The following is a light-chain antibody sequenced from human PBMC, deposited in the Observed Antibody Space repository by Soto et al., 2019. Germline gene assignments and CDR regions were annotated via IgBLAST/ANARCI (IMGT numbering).Light chain of an antibody. CDR1: QSVSSNF. J-gene: IGKJ1*01. V-gene: IGKV3-20*01. Sequence: EIVLTQSPGTLSLSPGERATLSCRASQSVSSNFLAWYQQKPGQAPRLLIYGASSRATGIPDRFSGSGSGTDFTLSISRLEPEDFAVYYCQQYGSSPRTFGQGTKGESK. CDR3: QQYGSSPRT. CDR2: GAS.